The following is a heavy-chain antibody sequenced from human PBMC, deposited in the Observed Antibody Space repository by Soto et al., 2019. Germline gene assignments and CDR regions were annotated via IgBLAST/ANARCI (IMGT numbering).Heavy chain of an antibody. V-gene: IGHV3-33*01. D-gene: IGHD1-7*01. CDR2: IWNGRNSE. Sequence: QVQLVESGGGVVQPGRSLRLSCAASGFTFSTFGMHWVRQSPGKGLEWVAVIWNGRNSEDYADSVKGRFTISRDNSKNMLFLKRNTMRAEDRAMYSCVTERRNYEFDHGGKGPLVTVPS. CDR1: GFTFSTFG. CDR3: VTERRNYEFDH. J-gene: IGHJ4*02.